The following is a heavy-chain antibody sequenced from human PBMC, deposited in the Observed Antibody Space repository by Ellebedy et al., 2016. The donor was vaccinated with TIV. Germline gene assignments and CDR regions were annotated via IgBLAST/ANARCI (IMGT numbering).Heavy chain of an antibody. J-gene: IGHJ4*02. Sequence: MPSETLSLTCTVSGYSISSGYFWGWIRQSPGKGLEWIGSIYHGGSTYYSPSLKSRIPISVDTPKNQFSLKLSSVTAADTAVYYCARVGKYESSGYYTPPDYWGQGTLVTVSS. CDR3: ARVGKYESSGYYTPPDY. CDR1: GYSISSGYF. D-gene: IGHD3-22*01. CDR2: IYHGGST. V-gene: IGHV4-38-2*02.